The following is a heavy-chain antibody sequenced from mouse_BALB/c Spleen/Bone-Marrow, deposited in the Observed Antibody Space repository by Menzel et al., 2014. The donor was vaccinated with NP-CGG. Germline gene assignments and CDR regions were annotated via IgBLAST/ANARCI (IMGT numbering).Heavy chain of an antibody. CDR2: ISSGGSYT. CDR3: ARQTYYDYDGFFEY. Sequence: EVHLAESGGDLVKPGGSLKLSCAASGFTFSSYGMSWVRQTPDKRLEWVATISSGGSYTYYPDSVKGRFTISRDNAKNTLYLQMSSLKSEDTAMYYCARQTYYDYDGFFEYGGQGPSLTVSS. D-gene: IGHD2-4*01. CDR1: GFTFSSYG. J-gene: IGHJ2*02. V-gene: IGHV5-6*01.